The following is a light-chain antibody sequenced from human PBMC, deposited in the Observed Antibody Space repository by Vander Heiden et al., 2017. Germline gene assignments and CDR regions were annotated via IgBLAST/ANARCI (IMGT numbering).Light chain of an antibody. V-gene: IGKV3-20*01. J-gene: IGKJ4*01. Sequence: ELVLTPSPCTLSLSPGERARLSCRASHSGSSSYLAWYQQKPGQAPRILIYGASSRATGSPDRFSGSGSGTEFTLTISRLEPEDFAVYYCQQYGSSPAITFGGGTKVEIK. CDR1: HSGSSSY. CDR3: QQYGSSPAIT. CDR2: GAS.